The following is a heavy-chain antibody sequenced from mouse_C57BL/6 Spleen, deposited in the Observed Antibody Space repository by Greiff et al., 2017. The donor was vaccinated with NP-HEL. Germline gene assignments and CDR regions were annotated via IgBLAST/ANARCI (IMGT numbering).Heavy chain of an antibody. V-gene: IGHV1-18*01. CDR1: GYTFTDYN. CDR3: ARDYYGSSSHWNFDV. J-gene: IGHJ1*03. Sequence: VQLQQSGPELVKPGASVKIPCKASGYTFTDYNMDWVKQSHGKSLEWIGDINPNNGGTIYNQKFKGKATLTVDKSSSTAYMELRSLTSEDTAVYYCARDYYGSSSHWNFDVWGTGTTVTVSS. CDR2: INPNNGGT. D-gene: IGHD1-1*01.